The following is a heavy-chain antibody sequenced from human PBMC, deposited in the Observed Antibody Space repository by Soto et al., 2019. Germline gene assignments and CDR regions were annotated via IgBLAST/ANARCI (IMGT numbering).Heavy chain of an antibody. V-gene: IGHV1-58*02. CDR1: GFTFTSST. J-gene: IGHJ4*02. CDR2: IVVGSGDT. Sequence: SVKVSCKASGFTFTSSTMQWVGQARGQRLEWIGWIVVGSGDTNYAQKFQERVTITRDMSTSTAYLDLSGLRSEDTAVYYCAASSGSFYTNDYWGQGTLVTVSS. CDR3: AASSGSFYTNDY. D-gene: IGHD3-10*01.